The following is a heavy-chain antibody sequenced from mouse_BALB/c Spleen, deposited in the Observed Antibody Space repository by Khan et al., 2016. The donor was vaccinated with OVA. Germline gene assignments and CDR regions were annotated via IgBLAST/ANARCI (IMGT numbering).Heavy chain of an antibody. J-gene: IGHJ2*01. Sequence: VQLQQSGPELVKPGASVKISCKASGYSFTGYFMHWVMQSHGKSLEWIGRINPHIGETFYNQKFKGKATLTVDESSSTAHMELRSLASEDSAVDFCGSIYGSAFDYWGQGTTLTVSS. CDR2: INPHIGET. CDR1: GYSFTGYF. V-gene: IGHV1-20*02. D-gene: IGHD1-1*01. CDR3: GSIYGSAFDY.